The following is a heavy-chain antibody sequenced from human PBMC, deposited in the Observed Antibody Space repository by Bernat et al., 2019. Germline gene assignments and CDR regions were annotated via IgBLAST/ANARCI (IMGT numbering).Heavy chain of an antibody. J-gene: IGHJ6*02. V-gene: IGHV3-9*01. CDR2: ISWNSGSI. Sequence: EVQLVESGGGLVQPGRSLRLSCAASGFTFDDYAMHWVRQAPGKGLEWVSGISWNSGSIGYADSVKGRFTISRDNAKNSLYLQMNRLRAEDTALYYCAKDMYSTYYYGMDVWGQGTTVTVSS. CDR1: GFTFDDYA. CDR3: AKDMYSTYYYGMDV. D-gene: IGHD6-13*01.